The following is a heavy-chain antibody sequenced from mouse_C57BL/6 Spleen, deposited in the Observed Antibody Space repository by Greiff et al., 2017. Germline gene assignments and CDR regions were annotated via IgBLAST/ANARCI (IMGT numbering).Heavy chain of an antibody. CDR1: GYTFTSYW. Sequence: VQLQQPGAELVKPGASVKLSCKASGYTFTSYWMHWVKQRPGQGLEWIGMIHPNSGSTNYNEKFKSKATLTVDKSSSTAYMQLSSLTSEDSAVYYCARERDYDVNWYFDVWGTGTTVTVSS. CDR3: ARERDYDVNWYFDV. CDR2: IHPNSGST. J-gene: IGHJ1*03. D-gene: IGHD2-4*01. V-gene: IGHV1-64*01.